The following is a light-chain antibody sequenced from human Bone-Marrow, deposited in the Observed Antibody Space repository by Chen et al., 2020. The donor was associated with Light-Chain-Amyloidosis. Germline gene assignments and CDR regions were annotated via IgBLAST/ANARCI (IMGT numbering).Light chain of an antibody. CDR2: EVT. Sequence: QSALTQPASVSGSPGQSITISCTGTSSDVGGDNHVSWYQQHPDQAPKLMIYEVTNRPSWVPDRLSGSKSGNTASLTISGLQTEDEADYFCSSYTITNTLVFGSGTRVTVL. CDR3: SSYTITNTLV. V-gene: IGLV2-14*01. J-gene: IGLJ1*01. CDR1: SSDVGGDNH.